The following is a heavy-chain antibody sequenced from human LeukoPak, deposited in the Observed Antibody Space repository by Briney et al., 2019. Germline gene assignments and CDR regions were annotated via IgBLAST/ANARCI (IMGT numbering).Heavy chain of an antibody. V-gene: IGHV3-30-3*01. CDR2: ISYDGSEK. CDR3: AREGSSGYYPY. J-gene: IGHJ4*02. D-gene: IGHD3-22*01. Sequence: GGSLRLSCAASGFTFRSYPMHWVRQAPGKGLEWVAVISYDGSEKHYADPVKGRFTISRDNSKNTLYLQMNGLRAEDTAVYYCAREGSSGYYPYWGQGILVTVSS. CDR1: GFTFRSYP.